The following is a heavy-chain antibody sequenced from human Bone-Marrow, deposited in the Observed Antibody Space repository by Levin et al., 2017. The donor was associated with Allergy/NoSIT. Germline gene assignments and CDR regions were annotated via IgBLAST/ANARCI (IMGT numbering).Heavy chain of an antibody. D-gene: IGHD6-19*01. CDR3: ARDRNNGWYDY. V-gene: IGHV4-59*01. CDR2: IYYSGST. CDR1: GDSISSYY. Sequence: TSETLSLTCTVSGDSISSYYWSWIRQPPGKGLEWIGYIYYSGSTNYNPSLKSRVSISEDTSKNQFSLKLSSVTTADTAVYYCARDRNNGWYDYWGQGTLVTVSS. J-gene: IGHJ4*02.